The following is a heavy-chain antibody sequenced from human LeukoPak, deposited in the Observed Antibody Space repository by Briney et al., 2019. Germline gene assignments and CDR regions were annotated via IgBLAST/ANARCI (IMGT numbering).Heavy chain of an antibody. CDR1: GGSISSTGY. Sequence: SETLSLTCTVSGGSISSTGYWGWIRQPPGKGLEWIGNIYYSGTTYYNPSLKSRVTISVGTSKNQFSLKLSSVTAADTAAYYCARHVLVAGNWDYFDYWGQGTLVTVSS. CDR3: ARHVLVAGNWDYFDY. J-gene: IGHJ4*02. D-gene: IGHD6-19*01. CDR2: IYYSGTT. V-gene: IGHV4-39*01.